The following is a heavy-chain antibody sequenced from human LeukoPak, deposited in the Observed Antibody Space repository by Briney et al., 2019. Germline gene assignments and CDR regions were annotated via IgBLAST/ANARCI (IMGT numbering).Heavy chain of an antibody. D-gene: IGHD1-26*01. CDR2: IIPILGIA. CDR1: GGTFSSYA. Sequence: ASVKVSCKASGGTFSSYAISWVRQAPGQGLEWMGRIIPILGIANHAQKFQGRVTITADESTSTAYMELSSLRSEDTAVYYYAREFAVGATTVDYWGQGTLVTVSS. CDR3: AREFAVGATTVDY. J-gene: IGHJ4*02. V-gene: IGHV1-69*04.